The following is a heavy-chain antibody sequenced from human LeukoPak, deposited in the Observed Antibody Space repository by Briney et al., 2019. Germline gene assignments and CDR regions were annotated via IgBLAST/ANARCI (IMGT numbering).Heavy chain of an antibody. V-gene: IGHV1-18*01. Sequence: ASVKVSCKASGYTFTSYDINWVRQAPGQGLEWMGWISAYNGNTNYAQKLQGRVTMTTDTSTSTAYMELRSLRSDDTAVYYCARDGPGITGTASHAFDIWGQWTMVTVSS. CDR3: ARDGPGITGTASHAFDI. CDR2: ISAYNGNT. J-gene: IGHJ3*02. CDR1: GYTFTSYD. D-gene: IGHD1-7*01.